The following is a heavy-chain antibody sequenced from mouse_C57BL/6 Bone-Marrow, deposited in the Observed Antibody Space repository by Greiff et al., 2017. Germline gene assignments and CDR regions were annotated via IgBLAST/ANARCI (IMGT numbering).Heavy chain of an antibody. J-gene: IGHJ2*01. CDR2: IHPTSGST. D-gene: IGHD1-1*01. V-gene: IGHV1-64*01. CDR3: ARGYYGSLYFDY. CDR1: GYTFTSYW. Sequence: VQLQQPGAELVKPGASVKLSCKASGYTFTSYWMHWVKQRPGQGLEWIGMIHPTSGSTNYNEKFKSKATLTVDKSSSTAYMQLSSLTSEDSAVYYCARGYYGSLYFDYWGQGTPLTVSS.